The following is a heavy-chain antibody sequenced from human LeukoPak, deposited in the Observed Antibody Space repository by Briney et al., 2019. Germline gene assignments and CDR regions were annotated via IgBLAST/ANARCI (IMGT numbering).Heavy chain of an antibody. Sequence: SSETLSLTCTVSGGSISSYYWSWIRQPPGKGLEWIGYIYYSGSTNYNPSLKSRVTISVDTSKNQFSLKLSSVTAADTAVYYCARAAGYSYGYFQYYFDYWGQGTLVTVSS. V-gene: IGHV4-59*01. CDR1: GGSISSYY. D-gene: IGHD5-18*01. CDR3: ARAAGYSYGYFQYYFDY. CDR2: IYYSGST. J-gene: IGHJ4*02.